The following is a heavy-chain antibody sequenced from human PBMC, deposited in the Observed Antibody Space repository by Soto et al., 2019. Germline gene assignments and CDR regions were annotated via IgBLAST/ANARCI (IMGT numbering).Heavy chain of an antibody. CDR1: GYSFTSYW. Sequence: PGESLTSSCKVSGYSFTSYWISWVLQMPGRGLEWMGRIDPSDSYTNYSPSFQGHVTISADKSISTAYLQWSSLKASDTAMYYCATPIAAAGSYYYYYGMDVWGQGTTVTVSS. J-gene: IGHJ6*01. CDR2: IDPSDSYT. D-gene: IGHD6-13*01. V-gene: IGHV5-10-1*01. CDR3: ATPIAAAGSYYYYYGMDV.